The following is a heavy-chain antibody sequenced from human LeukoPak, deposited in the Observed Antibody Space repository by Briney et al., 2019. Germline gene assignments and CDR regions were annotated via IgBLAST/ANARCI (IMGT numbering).Heavy chain of an antibody. J-gene: IGHJ4*02. V-gene: IGHV4-4*07. CDR1: GGSISSYY. Sequence: PSETLSLTCTVSGGSISSYYWSWIRQPVGRGLEGIGHIYTSGSTNYNPSLKSRITMSVDTSKNQFSLRLSSMTAADTAVYYCASSGLSSGWFPDYWGQGTLVTVSS. CDR3: ASSGLSSGWFPDY. D-gene: IGHD6-19*01. CDR2: IYTSGST.